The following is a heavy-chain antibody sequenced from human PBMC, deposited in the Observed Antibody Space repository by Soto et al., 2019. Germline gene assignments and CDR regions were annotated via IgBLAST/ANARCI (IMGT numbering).Heavy chain of an antibody. CDR1: GGSFSGYY. CDR3: ARDYIVVVPAATGVYNWFDP. J-gene: IGHJ5*02. D-gene: IGHD2-2*01. CDR2: INHSGST. V-gene: IGHV4-34*01. Sequence: SETLSLTCAVYGGSFSGYYWSWIRQPPGKGLEWIGEINHSGSTNCNPSLKIRVTISVDTSKNQFSLKLSSVTAADTAVYYCARDYIVVVPAATGVYNWFDPWGQGTLVTVSS.